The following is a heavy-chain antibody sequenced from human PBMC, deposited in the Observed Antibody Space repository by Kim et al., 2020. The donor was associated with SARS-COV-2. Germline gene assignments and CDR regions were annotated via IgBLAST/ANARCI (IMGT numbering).Heavy chain of an antibody. CDR1: GFNFLRFA. D-gene: IGHD3-10*01. Sequence: ASVKVSCKTSGFNFLRFAIHWVRQAPGQRLQWIGWINVGDEKTRYSQQFQGRVTIVRDTSASTVNMELTNLTSEDTAVYFCARADGSGYRSREDYWGQGT. J-gene: IGHJ4*02. CDR3: ARADGSGYRSREDY. V-gene: IGHV1-3*01. CDR2: INVGDEKT.